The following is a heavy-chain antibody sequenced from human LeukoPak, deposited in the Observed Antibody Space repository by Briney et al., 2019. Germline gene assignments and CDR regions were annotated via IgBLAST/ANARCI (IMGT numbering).Heavy chain of an antibody. CDR2: IYYSGST. J-gene: IGHJ3*02. D-gene: IGHD1-14*01. CDR3: ARTLTAYNDAFDI. V-gene: IGHV4-30-4*08. CDR1: GGSISSGDYY. Sequence: SQTLSLTCTVSGGSISSGDYYWSWIRQPPGKGLEWIGYIYYSGSTYYNPSLKSRVTISVDTSKNQFSLKLSSVTAADTAVNYCARTLTAYNDAFDIWGQGTMVTVSS.